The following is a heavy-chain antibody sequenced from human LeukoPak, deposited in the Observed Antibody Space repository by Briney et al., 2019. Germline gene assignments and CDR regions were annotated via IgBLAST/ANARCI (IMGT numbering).Heavy chain of an antibody. Sequence: PGGSLRLSCAASGFTFSSYAMSWVRQAPRKGLEWVANIKQDGSEKYYVDSVKGRFTISRDNAKNSLYLQMNSLRAEDTAVYYCARDMELSQLWFIRWFDPWGQGTLVTVSS. CDR3: ARDMELSQLWFIRWFDP. CDR2: IKQDGSEK. V-gene: IGHV3-7*01. D-gene: IGHD5-18*01. CDR1: GFTFSSYA. J-gene: IGHJ5*02.